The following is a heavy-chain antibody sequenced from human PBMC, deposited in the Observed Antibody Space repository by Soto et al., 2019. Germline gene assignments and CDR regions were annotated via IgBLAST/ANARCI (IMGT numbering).Heavy chain of an antibody. V-gene: IGHV3-30*03. CDR2: ISKDGNVE. CDR3: TGEVASGY. J-gene: IGHJ4*02. D-gene: IGHD2-8*02. Sequence: QVQLVESGGGVVQPGRSLRLSCAASGFTFSSYGMHWVRQAPGKGLEWVAVISKDGNVEYYAESVKGRFTISRDNSKNTLYLQMSSLGAEDRAAYYCTGEVASGYWGQGTLVTVSS. CDR1: GFTFSSYG.